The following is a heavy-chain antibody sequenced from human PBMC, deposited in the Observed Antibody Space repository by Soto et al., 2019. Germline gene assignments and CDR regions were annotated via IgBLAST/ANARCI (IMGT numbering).Heavy chain of an antibody. V-gene: IGHV1-69*01. J-gene: IGHJ6*02. CDR3: ARVYCSSTSCYDPGMDV. CDR2: IIPIFGTA. CDR1: GGTFSSYA. Sequence: QVQLVQSGAEVKKPGSSVKVSCKASGGTFSSYAISWVRQAPGQGLEWMGGIIPIFGTANYAQKFQGRVTITADESTSTAYMELSSLRSEDTAVHYCARVYCSSTSCYDPGMDVWGQGTTVTVSS. D-gene: IGHD2-2*01.